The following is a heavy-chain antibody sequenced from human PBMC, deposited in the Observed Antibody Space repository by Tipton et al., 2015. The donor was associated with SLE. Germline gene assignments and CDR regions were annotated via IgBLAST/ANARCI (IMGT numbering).Heavy chain of an antibody. CDR2: ISYDGSNK. CDR3: ASDILTGPDY. V-gene: IGHV3-30*04. J-gene: IGHJ4*02. CDR1: GFTFSSYA. D-gene: IGHD3-9*01. Sequence: RSLRLSCAASGFTFSSYAMHWVRQAPGKGLEWVAVISYDGSNKYYADSVKGRFTIPRDNSKNTLYLQMNSLRAEDTAVYYCASDILTGPDYWGQGTLVTVSS.